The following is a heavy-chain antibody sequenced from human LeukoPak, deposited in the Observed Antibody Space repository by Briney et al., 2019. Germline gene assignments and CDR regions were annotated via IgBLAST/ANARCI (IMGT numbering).Heavy chain of an antibody. CDR3: AKCTGQQLVPSPNYYGMYV. Sequence: GGSLRLSCAASGFTFSSYAMSWVRQAPGKGLEWVSGISGSGDSTYYADSVKGRFTISRDNSKNTLYLQMNSLRAEDTAVYYCAKCTGQQLVPSPNYYGMYVWGQGTTVTVSS. CDR1: GFTFSSYA. V-gene: IGHV3-23*01. J-gene: IGHJ6*02. CDR2: ISGSGDST. D-gene: IGHD6-13*01.